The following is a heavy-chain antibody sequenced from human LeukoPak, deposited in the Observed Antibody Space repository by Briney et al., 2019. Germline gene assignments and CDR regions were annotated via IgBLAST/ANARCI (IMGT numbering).Heavy chain of an antibody. J-gene: IGHJ4*02. CDR3: ARGPTVNLGLDY. Sequence: MPSETLSLTCAVYGGSLSGYYWSWIRQPPGKGLEWIGEINHSGSTNYNPSLKSRVTISVDTSKNQFSLKLSSVTAADTAVYYCARGPTVNLGLDYWGQGTLVTVSS. CDR2: INHSGST. D-gene: IGHD4-11*01. V-gene: IGHV4-34*01. CDR1: GGSLSGYY.